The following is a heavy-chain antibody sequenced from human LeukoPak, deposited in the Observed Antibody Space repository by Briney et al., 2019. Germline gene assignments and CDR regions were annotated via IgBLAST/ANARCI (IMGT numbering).Heavy chain of an antibody. D-gene: IGHD3-3*01. J-gene: IGHJ5*02. V-gene: IGHV4-34*01. CDR1: GGSFSGYY. Sequence: SETLSLTCAVYGGSFSGYYWSWLRQPPGKGLEWIGEINHSGSTNYNPSLKSRVTISVDTSKNQFSLKLSSVTAADTAVYYCARGDTIFGVVINWFDPWGQGTLVTVSS. CDR3: ARGDTIFGVVINWFDP. CDR2: INHSGST.